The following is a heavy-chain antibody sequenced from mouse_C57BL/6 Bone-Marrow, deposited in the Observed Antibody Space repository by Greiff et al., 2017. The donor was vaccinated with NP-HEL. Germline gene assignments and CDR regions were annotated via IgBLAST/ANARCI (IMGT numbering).Heavy chain of an antibody. CDR3: ARVRYMADY. CDR1: GFTFSDYG. V-gene: IGHV5-17*01. J-gene: IGHJ4*01. CDR2: ISSGSSTI. Sequence: EVKLQESGGGLVKPGGSLKLSCAASGFTFSDYGMHWVRQAPEKGLEWVAYISSGSSTIYYAATVKGRFTISRDNAKTTLFLQLTSMRCEDTAMDICARVRYMADYGGQGTSVTVSA. D-gene: IGHD1-1*02.